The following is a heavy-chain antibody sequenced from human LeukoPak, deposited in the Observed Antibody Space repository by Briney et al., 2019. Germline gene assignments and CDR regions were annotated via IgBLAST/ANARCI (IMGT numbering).Heavy chain of an antibody. Sequence: SETLSLTCAVYGGSFSGYYWSWIRQPPGKGLEWIGEINHSGSTNYNPSLESRVTISVDTSKNQFSLKLSSVTAADTAVYYCARHGYYYDSSGYYDAFDIWGQGTMVTVSS. V-gene: IGHV4-34*01. D-gene: IGHD3-22*01. CDR1: GGSFSGYY. CDR3: ARHGYYYDSSGYYDAFDI. CDR2: INHSGST. J-gene: IGHJ3*02.